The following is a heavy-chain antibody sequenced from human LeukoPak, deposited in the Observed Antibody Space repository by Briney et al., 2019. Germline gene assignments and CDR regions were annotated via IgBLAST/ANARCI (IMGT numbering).Heavy chain of an antibody. J-gene: IGHJ4*02. D-gene: IGHD5-24*01. Sequence: GGSLRLSCAASGFTFSRAWMSWVRQAPGKGLEWVANIKEDGSEDYYADSVKGRFAISEDNAKNSLYLQMNNLRAEDTAMYYCARDADGYEDWGQGTLVIVSS. V-gene: IGHV3-7*01. CDR3: ARDADGYED. CDR2: IKEDGSED. CDR1: GFTFSRAW.